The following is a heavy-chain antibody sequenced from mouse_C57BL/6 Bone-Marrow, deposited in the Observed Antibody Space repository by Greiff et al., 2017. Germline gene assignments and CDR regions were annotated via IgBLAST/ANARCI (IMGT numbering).Heavy chain of an antibody. D-gene: IGHD1-1*01. V-gene: IGHV14-4*01. CDR3: TTTVVEGTWFAY. CDR2: IDPENGDT. CDR1: GFNIKDDY. Sequence: DVKLQESGAELVRPGASVKLSCTASGFNIKDDYMHWVKQRPEQGLEWIGWIDPENGDTEYDSKFQGKATITADTSSNTAYLQLSSLTSEDTAVYYFTTTVVEGTWFAYWGQVTLVTVSA. J-gene: IGHJ3*01.